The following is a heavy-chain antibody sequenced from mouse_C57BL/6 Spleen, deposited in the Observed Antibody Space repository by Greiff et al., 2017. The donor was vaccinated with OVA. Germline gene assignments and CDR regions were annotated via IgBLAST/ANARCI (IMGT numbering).Heavy chain of an antibody. CDR2: IDPETGGT. CDR3: TRGGLLPPYFDY. Sequence: VHLVESGAELVRPGASVTLSCKASGYTFTDYEMHWVKQTPVHGLEWIGAIDPETGGTAYNQKFKGKAILTADKSSSTAYMELRSLTSEDSAVYYCTRGGLLPPYFDYWGQGTTLTVSS. V-gene: IGHV1-15*01. D-gene: IGHD2-3*01. CDR1: GYTFTDYE. J-gene: IGHJ2*01.